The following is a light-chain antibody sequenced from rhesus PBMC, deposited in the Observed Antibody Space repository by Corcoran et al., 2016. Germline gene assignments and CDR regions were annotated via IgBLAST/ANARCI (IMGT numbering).Light chain of an antibody. Sequence: AALTQPRSVSGTPGQSVTISCTGTSSDIGGYNSVSWYQQHPGTAPKLMIYEVSKRPSGVSDRFSGAKYGNTASLTISGLQAEDEADYYCSSFAGINTYYIFGAGTRRTVL. CDR3: SSFAGINTYYI. CDR1: SSDIGGYNS. V-gene: IGLV2-32*02. CDR2: EVS. J-gene: IGLJ1*01.